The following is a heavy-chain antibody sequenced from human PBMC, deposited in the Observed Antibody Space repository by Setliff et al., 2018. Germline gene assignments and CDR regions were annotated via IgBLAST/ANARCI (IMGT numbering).Heavy chain of an antibody. CDR1: GGSISSRTYY. CDR3: ARVPALGGMVGTHGIDY. V-gene: IGHV4-61*02. J-gene: IGHJ4*02. D-gene: IGHD1-26*01. CDR2: MYHGGTT. Sequence: SETLSLTCNVSGGSISSRTYYWSWIRQPAGKGLEWIGCMYHGGTTHYNPSLKSRVTISVDTSKNRFSLKLSSVTAADTAVYYCARVPALGGMVGTHGIDYWGQGTLVTVSS.